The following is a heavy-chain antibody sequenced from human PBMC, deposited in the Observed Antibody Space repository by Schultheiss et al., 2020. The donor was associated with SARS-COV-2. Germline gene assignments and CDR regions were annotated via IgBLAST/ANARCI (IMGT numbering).Heavy chain of an antibody. J-gene: IGHJ6*02. CDR2: IWYDGSNK. Sequence: GSLRLSCAASGFTFSSYGMHWVRQAPGKGLEWVAVIWYDGSNKYYADSVKGRFTISRDNSKNTLYLQMNSLRAEDTAVYYCARDDYGDLYYYGMDVWGQGTTVTVSS. V-gene: IGHV3-33*01. D-gene: IGHD4-17*01. CDR1: GFTFSSYG. CDR3: ARDDYGDLYYYGMDV.